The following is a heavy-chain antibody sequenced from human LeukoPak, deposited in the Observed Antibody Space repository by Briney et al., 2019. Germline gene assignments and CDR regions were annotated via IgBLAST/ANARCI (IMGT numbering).Heavy chain of an antibody. CDR2: INHSGST. Sequence: SETLSLTCAVYGGSFSGYYWSWIRQPPGKGLGWIGEINHSGSTNYNPSLKSRVTISVDTSKNQFSLKLSSVTAADTAVYYCARWFGESYYFDYWGQGTLVTVSS. CDR3: ARWFGESYYFDY. CDR1: GGSFSGYY. V-gene: IGHV4-34*01. D-gene: IGHD3-10*01. J-gene: IGHJ4*02.